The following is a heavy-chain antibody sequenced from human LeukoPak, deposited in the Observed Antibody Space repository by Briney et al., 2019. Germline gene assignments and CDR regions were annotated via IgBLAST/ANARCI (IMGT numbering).Heavy chain of an antibody. D-gene: IGHD2-2*01. CDR1: GGSFSGYY. Sequence: SETLSLTCAVYGGSFSGYYWSWIRQPPGKGLEWIGEINHSGSTNYNPSLKSRVTISVDTSKNQFSLKLSSVTAADTAVYYCASLLVPGRFDPWGQGTLVTVSS. CDR2: INHSGST. CDR3: ASLLVPGRFDP. V-gene: IGHV4-34*01. J-gene: IGHJ5*02.